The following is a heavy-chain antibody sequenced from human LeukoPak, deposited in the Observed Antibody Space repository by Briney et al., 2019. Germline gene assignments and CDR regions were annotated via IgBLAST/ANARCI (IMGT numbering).Heavy chain of an antibody. D-gene: IGHD3-22*01. CDR2: TSYDGTNK. Sequence: PGRSLRLSCAASGFTFSSYPIHWVRQAPGKGLEWVAVTSYDGTNKNYVDSVKGRFTISRDNSKNTLYLQMNSLRAEDTAVYYCARLPPPLDYYDCSGYYFDWAFDIWGQGTMVTVSS. CDR1: GFTFSSYP. J-gene: IGHJ3*02. V-gene: IGHV3-30-3*01. CDR3: ARLPPPLDYYDCSGYYFDWAFDI.